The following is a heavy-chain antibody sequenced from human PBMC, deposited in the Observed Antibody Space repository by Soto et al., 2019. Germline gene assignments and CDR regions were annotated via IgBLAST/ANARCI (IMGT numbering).Heavy chain of an antibody. Sequence: GGSLRHSYAASGFTFSSYAMSWVSQDPGKELEWVSAISGSGGSTYYADSVKGRFTISRDNSKNTLYLQMNSLRAEDTAVYYCASRAEMYYDFWSCLLDVLGQGTTVTVSS. CDR1: GFTFSSYA. V-gene: IGHV3-23*01. D-gene: IGHD3-3*01. J-gene: IGHJ6*02. CDR3: ASRAEMYYDFWSCLLDV. CDR2: ISGSGGST.